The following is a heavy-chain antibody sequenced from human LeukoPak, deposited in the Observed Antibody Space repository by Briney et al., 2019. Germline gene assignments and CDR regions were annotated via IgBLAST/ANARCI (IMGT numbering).Heavy chain of an antibody. CDR2: ISESSNTI. CDR1: GYSFTTYD. Sequence: GGSLRLSCVASGYSFTTYDMNWVRQSPGKGLEWVSHISESSNTIHYADSVKGRFTISRDNARRSLYLQMNSLRAEDTGVYYCARACGGASCCDTPDFDCWGQGTLVTVAS. V-gene: IGHV3-48*01. D-gene: IGHD2-15*01. J-gene: IGHJ4*02. CDR3: ARACGGASCCDTPDFDC.